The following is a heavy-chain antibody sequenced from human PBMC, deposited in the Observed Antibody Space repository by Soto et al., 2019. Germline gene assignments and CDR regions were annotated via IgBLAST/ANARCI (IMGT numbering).Heavy chain of an antibody. Sequence: ASVKVSCKASGYTFTDYYMHWVRQAPGQGLEWMGWINPNSGGTNYAQKFQGRVTMTRDTSISTAYMEPNRLRSDDTAVYYCAREIFGVIISGGRDAFDIWGQGTMVTVSS. CDR3: AREIFGVIISGGRDAFDI. J-gene: IGHJ3*02. CDR2: INPNSGGT. V-gene: IGHV1-2*02. CDR1: GYTFTDYY. D-gene: IGHD3-3*01.